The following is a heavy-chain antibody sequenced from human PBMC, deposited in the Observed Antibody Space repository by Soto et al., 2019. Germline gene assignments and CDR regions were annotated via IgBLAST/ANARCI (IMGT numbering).Heavy chain of an antibody. CDR3: ARRGLGNFFDY. J-gene: IGHJ4*02. CDR2: IYYSGST. CDR1: GGSINSNTYS. Sequence: QLQLQESGPGLVKPSETLSLTCTVSGGSINSNTYSWAWIRQPPEKGLEWIGTIYYSGSTYYNPSLKSRVTISVDTSKNEFSLKLSSVTAADTAVVYCARRGLGNFFDYWGQGALVTVSS. D-gene: IGHD6-19*01. V-gene: IGHV4-39*01.